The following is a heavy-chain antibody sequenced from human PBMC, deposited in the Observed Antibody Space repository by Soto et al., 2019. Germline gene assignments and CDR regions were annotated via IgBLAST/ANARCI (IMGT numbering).Heavy chain of an antibody. V-gene: IGHV1-69*13. Sequence: GASVKVSCKASGGTFSSYAISWVRQAPGQGLEWMGGIIPIFGTANYAQKFQGRVTITADESTSTAYMELSSLRSEDTAVYYCASAPGGYSYGAHFDYWGQGTLVTVSS. CDR1: GGTFSSYA. D-gene: IGHD5-18*01. J-gene: IGHJ4*02. CDR2: IIPIFGTA. CDR3: ASAPGGYSYGAHFDY.